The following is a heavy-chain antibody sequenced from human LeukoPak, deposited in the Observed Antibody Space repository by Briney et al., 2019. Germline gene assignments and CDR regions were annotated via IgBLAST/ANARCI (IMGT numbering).Heavy chain of an antibody. J-gene: IGHJ4*02. CDR3: ARGVYIAAAQYAY. D-gene: IGHD6-13*01. Sequence: SKTLSLTCTVSGGSISSYYWSWIRQPTGKGLEWIGYIYYSGTTNYNPSLKSRVTISVDTSKNQFSLKLSSVTAADTAVYYCARGVYIAAAQYAYWGQGTLVTVSS. V-gene: IGHV4-59*01. CDR1: GGSISSYY. CDR2: IYYSGTT.